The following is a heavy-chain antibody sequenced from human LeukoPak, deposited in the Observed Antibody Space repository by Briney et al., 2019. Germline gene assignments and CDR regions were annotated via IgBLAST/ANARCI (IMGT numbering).Heavy chain of an antibody. Sequence: SVPVSLILTERGGGIGSSYWRWLRQPQRKGLEWIGYIYYSGSTNYNPSLKSRVAISVDTSKNQFSLKLSSVTAADTAVYYCAREFNLGLDPWGQGTLVTVSS. V-gene: IGHV4-59*01. CDR3: AREFNLGLDP. CDR1: GGGIGSSY. CDR2: IYYSGST. J-gene: IGHJ5*02.